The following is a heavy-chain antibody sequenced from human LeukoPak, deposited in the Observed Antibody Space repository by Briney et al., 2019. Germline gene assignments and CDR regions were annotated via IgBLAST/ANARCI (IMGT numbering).Heavy chain of an antibody. CDR1: GGSISSRSYY. CDR3: ARAHSPSLWFGGHIDY. D-gene: IGHD3-10*01. Sequence: SQTLSLTCTVSGGSISSRSYYWGWIRQPPGKGLEWIGEIYHSGSTNYNPSLKSRVTISVDKSKNQFSLKLSSVTAADTAVYYCARAHSPSLWFGGHIDYWGQGTLVTVSS. V-gene: IGHV4-39*07. CDR2: IYHSGST. J-gene: IGHJ4*02.